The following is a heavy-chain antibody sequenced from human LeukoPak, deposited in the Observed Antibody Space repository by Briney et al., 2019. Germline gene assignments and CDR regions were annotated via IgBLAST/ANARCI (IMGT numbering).Heavy chain of an antibody. CDR2: ISGGGDST. D-gene: IGHD3-22*01. CDR1: GFTFSSYA. CDR3: AKDPPLTDYYASSAYAAEYFQH. Sequence: GGSLRLSCAASGFTFSSYAMNWVRQAPGKGLEWVSAISGGGDSTYYAHSVKGRFTISRDNSKNTLFLQMNSLRAEDTAVYYCAKDPPLTDYYASSAYAAEYFQHWGQGTRVTVSS. J-gene: IGHJ1*01. V-gene: IGHV3-23*01.